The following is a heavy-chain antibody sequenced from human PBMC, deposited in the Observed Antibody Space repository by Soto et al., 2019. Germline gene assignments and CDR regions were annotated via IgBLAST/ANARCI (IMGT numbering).Heavy chain of an antibody. D-gene: IGHD3-16*01. Sequence: SETLSLTCTVSGGSITSSEYYWAWIRQPPGKGLQFVGTIYYSGSSYSNPSLKSRLSMSVDTSKNQFSLTMKSVTAADTAVYYCARHGGYYFDYWGQGAPVTVSS. CDR1: GGSITSSEYY. CDR2: IYYSGSS. J-gene: IGHJ4*02. CDR3: ARHGGYYFDY. V-gene: IGHV4-39*01.